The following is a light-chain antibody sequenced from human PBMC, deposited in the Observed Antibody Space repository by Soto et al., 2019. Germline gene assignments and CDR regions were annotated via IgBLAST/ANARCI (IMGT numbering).Light chain of an antibody. Sequence: QSALTQPASVSGSPGQSITISCTGTNSDVGGYNYVSWYQHHPGKAPKLMIYDVTYRPSGVSNLFSGSKSGNTASLTISGLQAEDEADYYCSSYTTSSTLVFGGGTKVTVL. CDR2: DVT. CDR1: NSDVGGYNY. CDR3: SSYTTSSTLV. V-gene: IGLV2-14*03. J-gene: IGLJ2*01.